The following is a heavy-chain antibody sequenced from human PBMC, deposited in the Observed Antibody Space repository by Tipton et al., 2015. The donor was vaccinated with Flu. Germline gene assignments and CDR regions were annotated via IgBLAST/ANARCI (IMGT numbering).Heavy chain of an antibody. CDR3: ATLGNSGTDGFDI. Sequence: GSLRLSCAASGFTVSSKYMGWVRQAPGKGLQWASVIYRGGTTYVADSVKGRCTISRDNSKNTLYLQWNSLTTEDTAVYYCATLGNSGTDGFDIWGQGTMVTISS. CDR2: IYRGGTT. J-gene: IGHJ3*02. V-gene: IGHV3-66*02. D-gene: IGHD5-12*01. CDR1: GFTVSSKY.